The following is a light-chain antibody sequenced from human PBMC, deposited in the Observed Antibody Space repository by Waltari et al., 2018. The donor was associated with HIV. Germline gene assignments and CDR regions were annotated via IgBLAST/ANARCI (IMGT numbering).Light chain of an antibody. CDR2: EVS. CDR1: SSDNGYYNY. Sequence: QFALTQPASVSGPPGQSITIPCTGTSSDNGYYNYVSWYQQHPGKAPKLMIYEVSNQPSGVANRFAGSESGNTASLTIAGLQAEDDADYFWSSRTNSATLSLLFGGWTKLTVL. CDR3: SSRTNSATLSLL. J-gene: IGLJ3*02. V-gene: IGLV2-14*01.